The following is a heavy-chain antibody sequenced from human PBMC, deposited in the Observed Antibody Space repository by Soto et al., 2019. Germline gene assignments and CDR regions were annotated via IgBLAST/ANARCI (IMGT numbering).Heavy chain of an antibody. V-gene: IGHV1-8*01. J-gene: IGHJ1*01. Sequence: QVQLVQSGAEVKKPGASVKVSCKASGYTFTSYDINWVRQATGQGLEWMGWMNPNSGNTGYAQKFKGRVTMTKNTSISTGYMELGSVRAEDSAVYYCARGGTGYYDQRGFQHWGQGTLVTVSS. CDR3: ARGGTGYYDQRGFQH. CDR1: GYTFTSYD. CDR2: MNPNSGNT. D-gene: IGHD3-22*01.